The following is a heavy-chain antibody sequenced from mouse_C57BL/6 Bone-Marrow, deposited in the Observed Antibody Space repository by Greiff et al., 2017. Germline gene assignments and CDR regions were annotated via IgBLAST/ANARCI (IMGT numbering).Heavy chain of an antibody. CDR1: GFTCSDYY. D-gene: IGHD2-3*01. Sequence: EVKLVESAGGIVQPGCSMKLSCTASGFTCSDYYMAWVRQVPEKGLEWVANINYDGSSTYYLDSLKSRFIISRDNAKNILYLQMSSLKSEDTATYYCTRDRYYLDDGHTDYWGQGTPLTVSS. V-gene: IGHV5-16*01. CDR2: INYDGSST. J-gene: IGHJ2*01. CDR3: TRDRYYLDDGHTDY.